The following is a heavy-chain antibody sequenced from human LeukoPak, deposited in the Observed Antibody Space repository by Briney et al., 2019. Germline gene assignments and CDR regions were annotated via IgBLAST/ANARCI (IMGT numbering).Heavy chain of an antibody. V-gene: IGHV3-7*01. CDR3: ARTTGYSSSLSTGWFDP. D-gene: IGHD6-13*01. CDR1: GFTFSSYW. Sequence: PGGSLRLSCAASGFTFSSYWMSWVRQAPGKGLEWVANIKQDGSEKYYVDSVKGRFTITRDNAKNSLYPQMNSLRAEDTAVYYCARTTGYSSSLSTGWFDPWGQGTLVTVSS. CDR2: IKQDGSEK. J-gene: IGHJ5*02.